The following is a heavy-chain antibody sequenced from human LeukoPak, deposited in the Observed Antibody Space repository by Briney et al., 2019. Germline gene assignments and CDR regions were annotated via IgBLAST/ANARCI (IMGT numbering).Heavy chain of an antibody. D-gene: IGHD6-6*01. CDR3: AKDRSSSGYWYFDL. CDR1: GSTFSSYG. V-gene: IGHV3-30*18. CDR2: TSYDGSKK. Sequence: GGSLRLSCAASGSTFSSYGMHWVRQAPGKGLEWVAVTSYDGSKKYYADSVKGRFTISRDNSKNTLYLQMNSLRAEDTAVYYCAKDRSSSGYWYFDLWGRGTLVTVSS. J-gene: IGHJ2*01.